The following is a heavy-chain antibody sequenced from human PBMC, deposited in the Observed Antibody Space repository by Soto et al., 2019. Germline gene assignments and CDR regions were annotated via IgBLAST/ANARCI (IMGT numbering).Heavy chain of an antibody. J-gene: IGHJ3*02. CDR2: ISHGSTTI. V-gene: IGHV3-11*01. CDR1: GFTFSDYY. CDR3: TRDRAYPDPFDI. Sequence: QVQLVESGGGLVKPGGSLRLSCAASGFTFSDYYMSWIRQAPGKGLEWVSYISHGSTTIYYADSVKGRFTISRDNAKNSLYLNMNRLRAAATAVYSYTRDRAYPDPFDIWGQGTMVTVSS.